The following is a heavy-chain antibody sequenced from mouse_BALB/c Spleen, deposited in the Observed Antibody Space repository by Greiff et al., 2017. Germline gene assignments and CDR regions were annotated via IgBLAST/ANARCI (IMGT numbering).Heavy chain of an antibody. CDR3: ARPRDYDYYAMDY. CDR2: ISSGGST. D-gene: IGHD2-4*01. Sequence: EVKVEESGGGLVKPGGSLKLSCAASGFTFSSYAMSWVRQTPEKRLEWVASISSGGSTYYPDSVKGRFTISRDNARNILYLQMSSLRSEDTAMYYCARPRDYDYYAMDYWGQGTSVTVSS. J-gene: IGHJ4*01. V-gene: IGHV5-6-5*01. CDR1: GFTFSSYA.